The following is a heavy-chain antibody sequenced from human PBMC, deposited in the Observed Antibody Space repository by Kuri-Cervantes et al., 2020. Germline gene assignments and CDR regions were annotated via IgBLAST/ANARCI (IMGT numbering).Heavy chain of an antibody. CDR2: IYTSGST. J-gene: IGHJ5*02. V-gene: IGHV4-4*07. CDR1: GGSISSYY. CDR3: ARHCEDGYYYDSRNNWFDP. D-gene: IGHD3-22*01. Sequence: SETLSLTCTVSGGSISSYYWSWIRQPAGKGLEWIGRIYTSGSTNYNPSLKSRVTISVDTSKNQFSLKLSSVTAADTAVYYCARHCEDGYYYDSRNNWFDPWGQGTLVTVSS.